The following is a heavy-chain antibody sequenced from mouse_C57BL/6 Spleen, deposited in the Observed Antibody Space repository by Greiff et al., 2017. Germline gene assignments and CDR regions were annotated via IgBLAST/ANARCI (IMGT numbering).Heavy chain of an antibody. J-gene: IGHJ1*03. V-gene: IGHV10-1*01. CDR3: VRQRSNYGYFDV. D-gene: IGHD2-5*01. Sequence: EVQLVESGGGLVQPKGSLKLSCAASGFSFNTYAMNWVRQAPGKGLEWVARIRSKSNNYATYYADSVKDRFTISRDDSESMLYLQMNNLKTEDTAMYYCVRQRSNYGYFDVWGTGTTVTVSS. CDR1: GFSFNTYA. CDR2: IRSKSNNYAT.